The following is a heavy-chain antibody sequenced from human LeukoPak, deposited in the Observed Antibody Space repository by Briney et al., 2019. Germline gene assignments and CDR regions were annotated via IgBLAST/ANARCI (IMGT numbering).Heavy chain of an antibody. CDR2: IYSGGST. Sequence: GGSLRLSCAASGFTVSSNYMSWVRQAPEKGLEWVSVIYSGGSTYYADSVKGRFTISRDNSKNTLYLQMNSLRAEDTAVYYCARDMSLLWFGELLGALDIWGQGTMVTVSS. J-gene: IGHJ3*02. D-gene: IGHD3-10*01. CDR1: GFTVSSNY. V-gene: IGHV3-66*01. CDR3: ARDMSLLWFGELLGALDI.